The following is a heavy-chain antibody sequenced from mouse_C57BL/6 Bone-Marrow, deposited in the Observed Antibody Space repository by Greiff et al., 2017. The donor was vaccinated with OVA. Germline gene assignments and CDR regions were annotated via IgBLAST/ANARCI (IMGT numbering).Heavy chain of an antibody. D-gene: IGHD1-1*01. Sequence: EVQLQQSGPELVKPGASVKISCKASGYTFTDYYMNWVKQSHGKSLEWIGDLNPNNGGTSYNQKFKGKATLTVDKSSSTAYMELRSLTSEDSAVYYCARENGSSLYWYFDVWGTGTTVTVSS. CDR1: GYTFTDYY. V-gene: IGHV1-26*01. CDR3: ARENGSSLYWYFDV. J-gene: IGHJ1*03. CDR2: LNPNNGGT.